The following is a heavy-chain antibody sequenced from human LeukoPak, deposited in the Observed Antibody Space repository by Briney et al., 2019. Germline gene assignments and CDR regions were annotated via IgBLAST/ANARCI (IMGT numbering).Heavy chain of an antibody. D-gene: IGHD1-26*01. J-gene: IGHJ5*02. V-gene: IGHV3-7*03. CDR3: AKKYSTGLDP. CDR2: IKQDESEI. Sequence: GGSLRLSCVASGFTFSSYWMSWVRQAPGEGPEWVANIKQDESEIYYVDSVKGRFTISRDNAKNSLYLQMNSLRAEDTAVYYCAKKYSTGLDPWGQGTLVTVSS. CDR1: GFTFSSYW.